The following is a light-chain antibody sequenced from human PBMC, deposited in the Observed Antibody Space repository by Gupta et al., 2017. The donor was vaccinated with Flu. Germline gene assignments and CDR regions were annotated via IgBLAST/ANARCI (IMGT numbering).Light chain of an antibody. CDR3: CSYVPTLTGV. CDR1: INVVGSSLS. J-gene: IGLJ2*01. Sequence: SVSISCTGTINVVGSSLSVSWYQQYPDTAPLMFLFDDVRRPSGLPLRFSGSKSGNTASLTIAGLQAEDEAEYFCCSYVPTLTGVFGGGTKMTV. V-gene: IGLV2-11*01. CDR2: DDV.